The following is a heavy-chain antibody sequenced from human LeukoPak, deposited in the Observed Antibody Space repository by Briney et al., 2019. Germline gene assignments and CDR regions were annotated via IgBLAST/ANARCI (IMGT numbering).Heavy chain of an antibody. Sequence: GGSLRLSCAASGFTFSSYWMSWVRQAPGKGLEWVANIKQDGSEKYYVNSVKGRFTISRDNAKNSLYLQLNSLRAEDTAVYYCARDPYSGSYSDYYYYYMDVWGKGTTVTVSS. CDR2: IKQDGSEK. D-gene: IGHD1-26*01. V-gene: IGHV3-7*01. J-gene: IGHJ6*03. CDR3: ARDPYSGSYSDYYYYYMDV. CDR1: GFTFSSYW.